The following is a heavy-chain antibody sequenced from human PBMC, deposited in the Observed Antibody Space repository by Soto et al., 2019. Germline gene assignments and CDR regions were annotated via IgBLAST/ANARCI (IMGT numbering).Heavy chain of an antibody. CDR3: AKGVTIFVVVIIPHDY. D-gene: IGHD3-3*01. CDR2: ISGSGGST. CDR1: GFTFSSYA. V-gene: IGHV3-23*01. Sequence: EVQLLESGGGLVQPGGSLRLSCAASGFTFSSYAMSWVRQAPGKGLEWVSAISGSGGSTYYADSVKGRFTISRDNSKNTLYLQMNSLRAEDTAVYYCAKGVTIFVVVIIPHDYWGQGTLVTVSS. J-gene: IGHJ4*02.